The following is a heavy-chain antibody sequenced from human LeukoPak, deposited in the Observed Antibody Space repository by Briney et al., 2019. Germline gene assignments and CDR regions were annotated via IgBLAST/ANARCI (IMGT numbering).Heavy chain of an antibody. CDR2: ISAYNGNT. D-gene: IGHD5-24*01. V-gene: IGHV1-18*01. J-gene: IGHJ4*02. CDR1: GYTFTSYG. Sequence: ASVKVSCKASGYTFTSYGISWVRQAPGQGLEWMGWISAYNGNTNYAQKLQGRVTMTTDTSTSTAYMELRSLRSDDTDVYYCARDQEMATIFDYWGQGTLVTVSS. CDR3: ARDQEMATIFDY.